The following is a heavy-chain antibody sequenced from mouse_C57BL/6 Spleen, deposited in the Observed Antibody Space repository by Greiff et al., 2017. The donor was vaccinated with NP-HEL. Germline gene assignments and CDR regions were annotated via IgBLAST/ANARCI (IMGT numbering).Heavy chain of an antibody. V-gene: IGHV1-64*01. CDR3: ARCYDYSYYFDY. Sequence: QVQLQQPGAELVKPGASVKLSCKASGYTFTSYWMHWVKQRPGQGLEWIGMIHPNSGSTNYNEKFKSKATLTVDNSSSTAYMQRSSLTSEDSAVYYCARCYDYSYYFDYWGQGTTLTVSS. CDR1: GYTFTSYW. D-gene: IGHD2-4*01. CDR2: IHPNSGST. J-gene: IGHJ2*01.